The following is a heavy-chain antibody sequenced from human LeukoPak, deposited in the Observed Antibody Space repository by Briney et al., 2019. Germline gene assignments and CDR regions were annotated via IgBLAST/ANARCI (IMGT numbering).Heavy chain of an antibody. CDR1: GGPFSGYY. Sequence: SETLSLTCAVSGGPFSGYYWSWIRQSPGKGLEWIGEINHSGSTNYNPSLKSRVTISADLSKNQFSLNLSSVTAADTAVYYCARVFQRFSSGPRSNFDYWGQGTLVTVSS. CDR3: ARVFQRFSSGPRSNFDY. V-gene: IGHV4-34*01. D-gene: IGHD3-3*01. CDR2: INHSGST. J-gene: IGHJ4*02.